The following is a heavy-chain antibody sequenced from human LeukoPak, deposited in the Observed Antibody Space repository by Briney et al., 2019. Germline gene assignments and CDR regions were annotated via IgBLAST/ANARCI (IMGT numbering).Heavy chain of an antibody. Sequence: QPGGSLRLYCAASGFNFNYYAMHWVRQAKGQGREGVADIWHDGRDEFYVDSGKGRFTVSRDTSQTTLYLQMHSSRNTDEADYSFARIMYDFWSPRYPLALKYWGQGTPVIVSS. CDR1: GFNFNYYA. J-gene: IGHJ4*02. CDR2: IWHDGRDE. V-gene: IGHV3-33*08. CDR3: ARIMYDFWSPRYPLALKY. D-gene: IGHD3-3*01.